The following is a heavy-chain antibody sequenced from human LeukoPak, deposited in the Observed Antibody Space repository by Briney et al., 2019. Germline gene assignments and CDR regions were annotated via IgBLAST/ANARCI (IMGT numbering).Heavy chain of an antibody. V-gene: IGHV1-18*01. CDR3: ASLPGYCSGGSCDNWFDP. CDR1: GYTFTSYG. J-gene: IGHJ5*02. Sequence: ASVKVSCKASGYTFTSYGISWVRQAPGQGLEWVGWISAYNGNTNYAQKLQGRVTMTTDTSTSTAYMELRSLRSDDTAVYYCASLPGYCSGGSCDNWFDPWGQGTLVTVSS. CDR2: ISAYNGNT. D-gene: IGHD2-15*01.